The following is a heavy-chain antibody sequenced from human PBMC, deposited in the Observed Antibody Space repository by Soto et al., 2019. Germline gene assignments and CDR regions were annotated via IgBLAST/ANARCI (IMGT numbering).Heavy chain of an antibody. CDR2: ISPTVGTA. D-gene: IGHD1-26*01. CDR3: ASERSAQYFDS. Sequence: SVKVSCKASGGTFSRHAIAWVRQAPGQGREWMGGISPTVGTATYAPKFQGRVAISADRSSNTAYMELSSLRSQDTAVYYCASERSAQYFDSWGQGTVVTVSS. V-gene: IGHV1-69*06. CDR1: GGTFSRHA. J-gene: IGHJ4*02.